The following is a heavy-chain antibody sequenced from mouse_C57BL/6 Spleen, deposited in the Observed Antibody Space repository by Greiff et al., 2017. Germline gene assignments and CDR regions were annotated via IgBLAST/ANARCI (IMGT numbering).Heavy chain of an antibody. D-gene: IGHD2-4*01. CDR3: ADYDYAYYAMDY. V-gene: IGHV1-66*01. J-gene: IGHJ4*01. CDR2: IYPGSGNT. Sequence: VQLQQSGPELVKPGASVKISCKASGYSFTSYYIHWVKQRPGQGLEWIGWIYPGSGNTKYNEKFKGKATLTADTSSSTAYMQLSSLTSEDSAVYYCADYDYAYYAMDYWGQGTSVTVSS. CDR1: GYSFTSYY.